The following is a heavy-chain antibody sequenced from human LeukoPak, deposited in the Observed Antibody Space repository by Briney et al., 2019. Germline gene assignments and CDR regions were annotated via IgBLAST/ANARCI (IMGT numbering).Heavy chain of an antibody. D-gene: IGHD6-13*01. CDR1: GGSISSGDYY. V-gene: IGHV4-30-4*08. Sequence: SETLSLTCTVSGGSISSGDYYWSWLRQPPGKGLEWIGYIYYSGSTYYNPSLKRRVTISVDTSKNQFSLKLSSVTAADTAVYYCASFIAAAGTRWFNPWGQGTLVTVSS. J-gene: IGHJ5*02. CDR2: IYYSGST. CDR3: ASFIAAAGTRWFNP.